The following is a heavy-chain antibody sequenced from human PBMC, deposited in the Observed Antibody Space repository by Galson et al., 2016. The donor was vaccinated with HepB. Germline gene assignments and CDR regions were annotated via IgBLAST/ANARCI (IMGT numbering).Heavy chain of an antibody. Sequence: SLRLSCAASGFTFSNYAMSWVRQAPGKGLEWVSGISGSGDSTYYADSVKGRFTIYRDNSRSTLHLQMNSLRAEDTAVYYCAKSGLRFLEWLTYYFDSWGQGTLVTVSS. CDR3: AKSGLRFLEWLTYYFDS. CDR1: GFTFSNYA. V-gene: IGHV3-23*01. D-gene: IGHD3-3*01. CDR2: ISGSGDST. J-gene: IGHJ4*02.